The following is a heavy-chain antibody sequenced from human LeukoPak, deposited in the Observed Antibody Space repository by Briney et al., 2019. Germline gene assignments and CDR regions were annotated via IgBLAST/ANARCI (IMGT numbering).Heavy chain of an antibody. CDR3: ARPLYSGSYFVAFDI. V-gene: IGHV4-59*01. J-gene: IGHJ3*02. CDR1: GGSISSYY. CDR2: IYYSGST. Sequence: PSETLSLTCTVSGGSISSYYWSWIRQPPGKGLEWIGYIYYSGSTNYNPSLKSRVTISVDTSKNQFSLKLSSVTAADTAVYYCARPLYSGSYFVAFDIWVQGTMVTVSS. D-gene: IGHD1-26*01.